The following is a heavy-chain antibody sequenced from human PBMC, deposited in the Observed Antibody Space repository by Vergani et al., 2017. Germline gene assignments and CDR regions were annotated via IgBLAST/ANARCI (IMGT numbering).Heavy chain of an antibody. CDR3: ARAGCTAGELSPLGWFDP. J-gene: IGHJ5*02. CDR2: IYYSGST. V-gene: IGHV4-59*01. CDR1: GGSISSYY. Sequence: QVQLQESGPGLVKPSETLSLTCTVSGGSISSYYWSWIRQPPGKGLEWIGYIYYSGSTNYNPSLKSRVTISVDTSKNQFSLKLSSVTAADTAVYYCARAGCTAGELSPLGWFDPWGQGTLVTVSS. D-gene: IGHD3-10*01.